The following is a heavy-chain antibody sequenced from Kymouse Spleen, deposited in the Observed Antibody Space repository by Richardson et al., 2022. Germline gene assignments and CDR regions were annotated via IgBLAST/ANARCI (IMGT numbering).Heavy chain of an antibody. CDR2: IYYSGST. Sequence: QVQLQESGPGLVKPSETLSLTCTVSGGSVSSGSYYWSWIRQPPGKGLEWIGYIYYSGSTNYNPSLKSRVTISVDTSKNQFSLKLSSVTAADTAVYYCARDGSGSYYNPYYYYYYGMDVWGQGTTVTVSS. V-gene: IGHV4-61*01. J-gene: IGHJ6*02. CDR3: ARDGSGSYYNPYYYYYYGMDV. D-gene: IGHD3-10*01. CDR1: GGSVSSGSYY.